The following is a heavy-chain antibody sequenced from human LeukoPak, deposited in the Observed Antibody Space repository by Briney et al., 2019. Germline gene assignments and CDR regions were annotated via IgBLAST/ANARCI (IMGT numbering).Heavy chain of an antibody. V-gene: IGHV4-59*02. CDR1: GGSVNGYY. CDR2: IHYSGLT. J-gene: IGHJ4*02. Sequence: SETLSLTCTVSGGSVNGYYWNWIRQAPGKGLEWIVFIHYSGLTVYSPSLQSRVSMSVDTSRNQFSLDLSSVTAADTALDYCARDPPEDEWNSLDSWGQGILVTVSS. CDR3: ARDPPEDEWNSLDS. D-gene: IGHD1-7*01.